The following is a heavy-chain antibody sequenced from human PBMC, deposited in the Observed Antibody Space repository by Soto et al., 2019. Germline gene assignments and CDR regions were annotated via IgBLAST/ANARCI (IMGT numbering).Heavy chain of an antibody. J-gene: IGHJ6*03. Sequence: PSETLSLTCTVSGGSISSYYWSWIRQPPGKGLEWIGYIYYSGSTNYNPSLKSRVTISVDTSKNQFSLKLSSVTAADTAVYYCARVHYDFWSGPHYYYYMDVWGKGTTVTVSS. CDR1: GGSISSYY. V-gene: IGHV4-59*01. CDR2: IYYSGST. CDR3: ARVHYDFWSGPHYYYYMDV. D-gene: IGHD3-3*01.